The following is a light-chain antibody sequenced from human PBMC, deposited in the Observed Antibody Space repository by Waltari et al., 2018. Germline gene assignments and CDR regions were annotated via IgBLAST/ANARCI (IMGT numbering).Light chain of an antibody. CDR1: QSISSY. CDR2: ATS. CDR3: QQSYSTPYT. V-gene: IGKV1-39*01. J-gene: IGKJ2*01. Sequence: DIQMTQSPSSLSASVGDRVTLTCRASQSISSYLNWYQQKPGTAPKLLIYATSSLQSGVPSRISGSGSGTDFTLTISSLQPEDFATYYCQQSYSTPYTFGQGTKLEIK.